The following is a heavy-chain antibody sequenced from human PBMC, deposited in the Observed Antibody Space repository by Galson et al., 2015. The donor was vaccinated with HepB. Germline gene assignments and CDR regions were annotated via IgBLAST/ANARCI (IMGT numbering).Heavy chain of an antibody. D-gene: IGHD3-10*01. V-gene: IGHV1-24*01. Sequence: SVKVSCKVSGYTLTELSMHWVRQAPGKGLEWMGGFDPEDGETIYAQRFQGRVTMTEDTSTDTAYMELSSLRSEDTAVYYCATSIPGDLVFDYWGQGTLVTVSS. J-gene: IGHJ4*02. CDR3: ATSIPGDLVFDY. CDR2: FDPEDGET. CDR1: GYTLTELS.